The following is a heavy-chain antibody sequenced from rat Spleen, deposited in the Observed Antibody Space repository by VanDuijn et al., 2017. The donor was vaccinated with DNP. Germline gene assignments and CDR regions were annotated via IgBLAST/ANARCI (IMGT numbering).Heavy chain of an antibody. Sequence: EVQLVETGGGLVQPGRSLKLSCVASGFTFSSYWMTWIRQVPGKGLEWVASLTTTGGSIYYPDSVKGRFTISRDNAKNTLYLQMNSLRSEDMATYYCVRWNSGHFDYWGQGVMVTVSS. CDR3: VRWNSGHFDY. D-gene: IGHD4-3*01. V-gene: IGHV5-31*01. J-gene: IGHJ2*01. CDR2: LTTTGGSI. CDR1: GFTFSSYW.